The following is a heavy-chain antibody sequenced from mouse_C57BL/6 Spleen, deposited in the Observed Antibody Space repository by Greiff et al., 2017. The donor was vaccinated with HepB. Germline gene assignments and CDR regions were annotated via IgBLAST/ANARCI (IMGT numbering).Heavy chain of an antibody. D-gene: IGHD1-1*01. CDR1: GFTFSSYA. CDR3: ARDRVYYGSSHWYFDV. Sequence: EVQVVESGGGLVKPGGSLKLSCAASGFTFSSYAMSWVRQTPDKRLEWVATISDGGSYTYYPDNVKGRFTISRDNAKNNLYLQMSHLKSEDTAMYYCARDRVYYGSSHWYFDVWGTGTTVTVSS. J-gene: IGHJ1*03. CDR2: ISDGGSYT. V-gene: IGHV5-4*01.